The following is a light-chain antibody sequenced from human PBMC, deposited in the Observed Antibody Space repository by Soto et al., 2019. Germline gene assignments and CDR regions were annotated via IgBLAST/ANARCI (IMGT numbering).Light chain of an antibody. Sequence: EIVLTQSPGTLSLSPGERATLSCRASQSVSSSYLAWYQQKPGQAPRLLIYGASSRATGIPDRFSGSGSGTDFTLTISRLEPEDFAVDYCQQYGSSPPITFGQGTRLEI. J-gene: IGKJ5*01. CDR1: QSVSSSY. V-gene: IGKV3-20*01. CDR3: QQYGSSPPIT. CDR2: GAS.